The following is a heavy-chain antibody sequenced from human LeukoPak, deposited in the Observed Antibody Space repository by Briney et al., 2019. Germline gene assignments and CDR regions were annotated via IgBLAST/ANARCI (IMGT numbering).Heavy chain of an antibody. CDR1: GFTFSSYA. CDR3: ARVGPQDYYYMDV. V-gene: IGHV3-23*01. Sequence: TGGSLRLSCAASGFTFSSYALTWVRQAPGKGLEWVSIITGSDDRTYYADSVRGRFTISRDNSKNKLDLQMNSLRAEDTAVYYCARVGPQDYYYMDVWGKGTTVTVFS. CDR2: ITGSDDRT. J-gene: IGHJ6*03. D-gene: IGHD2-15*01.